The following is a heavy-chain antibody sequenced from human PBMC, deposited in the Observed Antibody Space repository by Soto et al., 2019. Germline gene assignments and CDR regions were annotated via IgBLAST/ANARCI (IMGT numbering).Heavy chain of an antibody. V-gene: IGHV4-39*07. CDR3: ARGVDFGYDSSGCYFDY. Sequence: PSETLSLTCTVSGGSISSSSYYWGWIRQPPGKGLEWIGSIYYSGSTYYNPSLKSRVTISVDTSKNQFSLKLSSVTAADTAVYYCARGVDFGYDSSGCYFDYWGQGTLVTVSS. D-gene: IGHD3-22*01. CDR1: GGSISSSSYY. CDR2: IYYSGST. J-gene: IGHJ4*02.